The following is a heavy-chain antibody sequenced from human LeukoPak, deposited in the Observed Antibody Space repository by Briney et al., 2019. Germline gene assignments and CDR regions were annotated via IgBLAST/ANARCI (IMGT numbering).Heavy chain of an antibody. CDR2: IYPGDSDT. Sequence: GESLKISCKTSGYNFTTFWIGWVRQLPGKGLEWMGIIYPGDSDTRYSPSFQGQVTISADKSISTAYLQWSSLKASDTAMYYCARRVGGSGSPFDYWGQGTLVTVSS. CDR1: GYNFTTFW. CDR3: ARRVGGSGSPFDY. J-gene: IGHJ4*02. D-gene: IGHD3-10*01. V-gene: IGHV5-51*01.